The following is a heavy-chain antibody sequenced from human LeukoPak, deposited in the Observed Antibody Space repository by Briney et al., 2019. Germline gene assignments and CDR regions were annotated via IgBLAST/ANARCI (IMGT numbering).Heavy chain of an antibody. Sequence: GGSLRLSCAASGFTFSNYAMHWVRQAPGKGLEWVAVISYDGSNKYYADSVKGRFTISRDNSKNTPYLQMNSLRAEDTAVYYCARDSGFSGTQRGEYWGQGTLVTVSS. V-gene: IGHV3-30*01. D-gene: IGHD3/OR15-3a*01. J-gene: IGHJ4*02. CDR3: ARDSGFSGTQRGEY. CDR2: ISYDGSNK. CDR1: GFTFSNYA.